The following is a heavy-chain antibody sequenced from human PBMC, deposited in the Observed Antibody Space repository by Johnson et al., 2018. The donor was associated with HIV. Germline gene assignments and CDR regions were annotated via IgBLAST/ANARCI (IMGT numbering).Heavy chain of an antibody. CDR2: LTWNSDTI. CDR3: AKDVLWFSHNRAFDI. CDR1: GFTFDNYA. Sequence: VQLVESGGGLVQPGGSLRLSCAASGFTFDNYAMHWVRQAPGKGLEWVSGLTWNSDTIAYVDSVKGRFTISRDSAKKSLYLQMNSLRAEDTAVYYCAKDVLWFSHNRAFDIWGQGTMVTVSS. J-gene: IGHJ3*02. V-gene: IGHV3-9*01. D-gene: IGHD3-10*01.